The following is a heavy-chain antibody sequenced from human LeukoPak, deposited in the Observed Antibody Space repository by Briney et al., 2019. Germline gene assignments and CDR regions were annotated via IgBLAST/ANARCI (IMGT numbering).Heavy chain of an antibody. D-gene: IGHD1-26*01. Sequence: LSLTCAVSGGSISSGGYSSSWVRQAPGKGLEWVSVIYSGGSTYYADSVKGRFTISRDNSKNTLYLQMNSLRAEDTAVYYCAGSGSYQYFDYWGQGSLVTVSS. V-gene: IGHV3-53*01. J-gene: IGHJ4*02. CDR2: IYSGGST. CDR1: GGSISSGGYS. CDR3: AGSGSYQYFDY.